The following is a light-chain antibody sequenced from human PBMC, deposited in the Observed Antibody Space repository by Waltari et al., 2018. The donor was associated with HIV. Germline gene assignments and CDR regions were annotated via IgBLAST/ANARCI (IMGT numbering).Light chain of an antibody. Sequence: EILLTQSPGTLSLSPGERATLSCRASQSVDSYLAWYQQKPGQAPRLLIFDASNRATGIPARFSGSGSGTDFTLTITSLEPEDFAVYYCQQRRSWPITFGQGIRLEIK. CDR1: QSVDSY. V-gene: IGKV3-11*01. CDR2: DAS. J-gene: IGKJ5*01. CDR3: QQRRSWPIT.